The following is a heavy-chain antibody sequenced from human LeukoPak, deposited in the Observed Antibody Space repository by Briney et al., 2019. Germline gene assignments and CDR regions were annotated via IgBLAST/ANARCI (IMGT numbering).Heavy chain of an antibody. V-gene: IGHV3-7*01. D-gene: IGHD3-22*01. CDR3: ARVGVVYYYDSSPQNAFDI. CDR1: GFTFSSYW. Sequence: PGGSLRLSCAASGFTFSSYWMSWVRQAPGKGLEWVANIKQDGSGKYYVDSVKGRFTISRDNAKNSLYLQMNSLRAEDTAVYYCARVGVVYYYDSSPQNAFDIWGQGTMVTVSS. CDR2: IKQDGSGK. J-gene: IGHJ3*02.